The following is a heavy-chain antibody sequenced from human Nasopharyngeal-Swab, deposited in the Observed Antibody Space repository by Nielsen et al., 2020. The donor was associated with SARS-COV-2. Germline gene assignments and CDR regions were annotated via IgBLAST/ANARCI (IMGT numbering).Heavy chain of an antibody. CDR3: ARVGALWSAGFYYYYMDV. Sequence: RQAPGKGLEGSGEINHSGSTNYNPSLKSRVTISVDTSKNQFSLKLSSVTAADTAVYYCARVGALWSAGFYYYYMDVWGKGTTVTVSS. V-gene: IGHV4-34*01. J-gene: IGHJ6*03. CDR2: INHSGST. D-gene: IGHD3-3*01.